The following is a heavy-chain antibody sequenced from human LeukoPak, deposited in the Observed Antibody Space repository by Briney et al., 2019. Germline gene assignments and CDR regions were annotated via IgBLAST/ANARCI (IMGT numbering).Heavy chain of an antibody. D-gene: IGHD3-9*01. Sequence: PGGSLRLSCAASGFTFSNYSMNWVRQAPGKGLEWVSSISSSSSYIYYADSVKGRFTISRDNAKNSLYLQMNSLRAEDTAVYYCARDPYDILTGYSYYFDYWGQGTLVTVSS. V-gene: IGHV3-21*01. CDR3: ARDPYDILTGYSYYFDY. CDR2: ISSSSSYI. J-gene: IGHJ4*02. CDR1: GFTFSNYS.